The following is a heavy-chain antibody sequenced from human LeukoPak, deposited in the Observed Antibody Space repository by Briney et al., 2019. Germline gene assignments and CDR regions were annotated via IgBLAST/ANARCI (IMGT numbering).Heavy chain of an antibody. CDR3: ARVRYRLAETYIDY. Sequence: ASVKVSCKASGYTFTGYYMHWVRQAPGQGLEWMGWINPNSGGTNYAQKFQGRVTMTRNTSISTAYMELSRLRSDDTAVYYCARVRYRLAETYIDYWGQGTLVTVSS. J-gene: IGHJ4*02. V-gene: IGHV1-2*02. D-gene: IGHD3-16*01. CDR1: GYTFTGYY. CDR2: INPNSGGT.